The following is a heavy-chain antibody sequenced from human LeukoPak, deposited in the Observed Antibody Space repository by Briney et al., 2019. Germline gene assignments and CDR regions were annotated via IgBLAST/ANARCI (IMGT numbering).Heavy chain of an antibody. CDR1: GFTFSSYG. Sequence: PAGGSLRLSCAASGFTFSSYGMHWVRQAPGKGLEWVSAILGGGDTTSYADSVKGRFTISRDNSKNTLYLQMNSLRAEDTAVYYCAKDLVSQRGVGSSEKVDYWGQGTLVTVSS. CDR2: ILGGGDTT. J-gene: IGHJ4*02. CDR3: AKDLVSQRGVGSSEKVDY. V-gene: IGHV3-23*01. D-gene: IGHD3-10*01.